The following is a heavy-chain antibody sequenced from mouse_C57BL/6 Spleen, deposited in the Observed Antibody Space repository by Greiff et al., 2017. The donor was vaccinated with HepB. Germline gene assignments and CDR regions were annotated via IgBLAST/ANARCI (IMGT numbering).Heavy chain of an antibody. CDR3: ARSGDYSNLYYAMDY. J-gene: IGHJ4*01. D-gene: IGHD2-5*01. CDR2: INPNNGGT. V-gene: IGHV1-18*01. CDR1: GYTFTDYN. Sequence: VQLQQPGPELVKPGASVKIPCKASGYTFTDYNMDWVKQSHGKSLEWIGDINPNNGGTIYNQKFKGKATLTVDKSSSTAYMELRSLTPEDTAVYYCARSGDYSNLYYAMDYWGQGTSVTVSS.